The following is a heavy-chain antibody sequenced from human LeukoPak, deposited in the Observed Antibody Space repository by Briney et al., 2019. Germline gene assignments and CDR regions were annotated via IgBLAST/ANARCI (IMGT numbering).Heavy chain of an antibody. CDR1: GGSITTRNF. D-gene: IGHD3-10*01. Sequence: PSETLSLTCAVSGGSITTRNFWSWVRQPPGKGLEWIAEMHHDGSANYNPSLKSRVTISVDTSKNQFSLKLSSVTATDTAVYYCARLLITMVRGPCWYFDLWGRGTLVTVSS. V-gene: IGHV4-4*02. J-gene: IGHJ2*01. CDR2: MHHDGSA. CDR3: ARLLITMVRGPCWYFDL.